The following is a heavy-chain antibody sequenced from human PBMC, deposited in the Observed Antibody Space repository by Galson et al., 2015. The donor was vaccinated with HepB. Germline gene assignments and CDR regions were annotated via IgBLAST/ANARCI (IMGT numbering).Heavy chain of an antibody. CDR2: IIPILGIA. Sequence: SVKVSCKASGGTFSSYTISWVRQAPGQGLEWMGRIIPILGIANYAQKFQGRVTITADKSTSTAYMELSSLRSEDTAVYYCARGQIAAADDWYFDLWGRGTLVTVSS. D-gene: IGHD6-13*01. J-gene: IGHJ2*01. CDR1: GGTFSSYT. CDR3: ARGQIAAADDWYFDL. V-gene: IGHV1-69*02.